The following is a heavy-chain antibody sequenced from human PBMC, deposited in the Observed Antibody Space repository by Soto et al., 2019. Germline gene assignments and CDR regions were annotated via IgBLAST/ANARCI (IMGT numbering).Heavy chain of an antibody. CDR1: GGTFSSYA. J-gene: IGHJ2*01. D-gene: IGHD2-8*02. V-gene: IGHV1-69*12. CDR3: ARDAHFSYWYLSRGGYFDL. Sequence: QVQLVQSGAEVKKPGSSVKVSCKASGGTFSSYAISWVRQAPGQGLEWMGGIIPIFGTANYAQKFQGRVTTTADESTRTAYMELSSLSSEDTAVYYCARDAHFSYWYLSRGGYFDLWGRGTLVTVSS. CDR2: IIPIFGTA.